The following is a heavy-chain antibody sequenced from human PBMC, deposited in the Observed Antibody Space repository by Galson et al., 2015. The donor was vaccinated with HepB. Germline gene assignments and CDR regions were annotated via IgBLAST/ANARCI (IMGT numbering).Heavy chain of an antibody. V-gene: IGHV4-59*01. CDR2: FYYSGST. J-gene: IGHJ6*02. CDR1: GGSISSYY. D-gene: IGHD6-13*01. CDR3: ARASYGANIAARIMNYYYGMDV. Sequence: SETLSLTCTVSGGSISSYYWSWIRQPPGKGLEWIGYFYYSGSTNYNPSLKSRVTISVDTSKNQFSLKLSSVTAADTAVYYCARASYGANIAARIMNYYYGMDVWGQGTTVTVSS.